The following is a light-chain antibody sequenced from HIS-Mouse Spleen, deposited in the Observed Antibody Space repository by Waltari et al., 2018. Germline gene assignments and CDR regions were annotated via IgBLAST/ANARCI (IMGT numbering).Light chain of an antibody. CDR3: CSYAGSSTYWV. CDR2: EGS. J-gene: IGLJ3*02. Sequence: QSALTQPASVSGSPGQSITIPGTGTSSDVGSYNLVSWYQQHPGKAPKPMIYEGSKRPSGVSNRFSGSKSGNTASLTISGLQAEDEADYYCCSYAGSSTYWVFGGGTKLTVL. CDR1: SSDVGSYNL. V-gene: IGLV2-23*01.